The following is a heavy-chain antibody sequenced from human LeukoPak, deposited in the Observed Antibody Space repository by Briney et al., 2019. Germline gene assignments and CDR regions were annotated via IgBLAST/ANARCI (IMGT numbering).Heavy chain of an antibody. V-gene: IGHV1-69*01. CDR3: ARDRWYCSSTSCSLYYFDY. D-gene: IGHD2-2*01. Sequence: EASVKVSCKASGGTFSSYAISWVRQAPGQGLEWMGGIIPIFGTANYAQKFQGRVTITADESTSTAYMELSSLRSDDTAVYYCARDRWYCSSTSCSLYYFDYWGQGTLVTVSS. CDR2: IIPIFGTA. J-gene: IGHJ4*02. CDR1: GGTFSSYA.